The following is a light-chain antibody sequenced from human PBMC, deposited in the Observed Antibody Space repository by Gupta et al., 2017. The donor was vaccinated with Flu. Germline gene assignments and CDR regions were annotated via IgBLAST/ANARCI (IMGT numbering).Light chain of an antibody. V-gene: IGKV3-20*01. CDR1: QSISSSY. J-gene: IGKJ1*01. Sequence: RSCRASQSISSSYLAWYQQKPGQAPRLLIYGASSRATGIPDRFSGSGSGTDFTLTISRLEPEDFAVYYCQQYGSSPLTFGQGTKVEIK. CDR3: QQYGSSPLT. CDR2: GAS.